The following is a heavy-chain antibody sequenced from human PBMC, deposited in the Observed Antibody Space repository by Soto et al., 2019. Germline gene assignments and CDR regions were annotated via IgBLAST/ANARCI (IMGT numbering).Heavy chain of an antibody. CDR3: ARVGAAAGGNWLDP. D-gene: IGHD6-13*01. CDR2: IIPNFGTA. J-gene: IGHJ5*02. V-gene: IGHV1-69*01. Sequence: QVQLVQSGAEVKKPGSSVKVSCKTSGGTFSSYAISWVRQAPGQGLEWMGGIIPNFGTANYAQKFQGSVTITADESTSTGSMELSCLRSEDTAVYYCARVGAAAGGNWLDPCGQVTLVTVSS. CDR1: GGTFSSYA.